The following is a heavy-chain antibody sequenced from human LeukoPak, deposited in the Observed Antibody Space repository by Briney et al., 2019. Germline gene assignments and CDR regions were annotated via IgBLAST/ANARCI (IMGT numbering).Heavy chain of an antibody. Sequence: GRSLRLSCAASGFTFDDYAMHWVRQAPGKGLEWVSGISWNSGSIGYADSVKGRFTISRDNAENSLYLQMNSLRAEDTALYYCAKESGGLDPWGQGTLVTVSS. J-gene: IGHJ5*02. CDR3: AKESGGLDP. CDR1: GFTFDDYA. D-gene: IGHD3-10*01. CDR2: ISWNSGSI. V-gene: IGHV3-9*01.